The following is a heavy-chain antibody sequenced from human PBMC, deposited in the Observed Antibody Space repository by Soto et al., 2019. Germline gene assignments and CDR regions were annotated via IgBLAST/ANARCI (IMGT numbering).Heavy chain of an antibody. CDR3: ARSPGDPLLSGYYYGMDV. Sequence: QVQLVESGGGVVQPGRSLRLSCAASGFTFSSYGMHWVRQAPGKGLEWVAVIWYDGSNKYYADSVKGRFTISRDNSKNTLYLQMNSLRAEDTDVYYCARSPGDPLLSGYYYGMDVWGKGTTVPVSS. J-gene: IGHJ6*04. CDR1: GFTFSSYG. CDR2: IWYDGSNK. D-gene: IGHD2-2*01. V-gene: IGHV3-33*01.